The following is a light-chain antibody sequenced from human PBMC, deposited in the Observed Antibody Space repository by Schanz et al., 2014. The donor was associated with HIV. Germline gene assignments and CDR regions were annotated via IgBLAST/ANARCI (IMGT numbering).Light chain of an antibody. CDR3: ATWDDALNAWV. CDR1: SSNIGSNT. CDR2: ANN. V-gene: IGLV1-44*01. Sequence: QSVLTQPPSASGTPGQRVTISCSGSSSNIGSNTVNWYQQLPGTAPRLLIQANNQRPSGVPDRFSGSKSGNTASLTVSGLQAEDEADYYCATWDDALNAWVFGGGTKLTVL. J-gene: IGLJ3*02.